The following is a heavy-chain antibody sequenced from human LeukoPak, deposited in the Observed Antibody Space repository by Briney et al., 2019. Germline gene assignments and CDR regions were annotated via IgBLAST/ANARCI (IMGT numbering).Heavy chain of an antibody. D-gene: IGHD5-18*01. CDR3: ARDPGIQDL. V-gene: IGHV3-64*01. Sequence: PGGSLRLSCAASGFTFSSYAMHWVRQAPGKGLEYVSAISSNGGSTYYANSVKGRFTISRDNAKNSLYLQMNSLRAEDTAVYYCARDPGIQDLWGQGTMVTVSS. CDR1: GFTFSSYA. J-gene: IGHJ3*01. CDR2: ISSNGGST.